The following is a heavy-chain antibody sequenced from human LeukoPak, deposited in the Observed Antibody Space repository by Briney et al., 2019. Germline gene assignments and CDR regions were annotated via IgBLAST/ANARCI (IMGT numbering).Heavy chain of an antibody. CDR3: ARVDPFDY. CDR2: ISNSGNTK. D-gene: IGHD3-9*01. CDR1: GFTFSNYE. J-gene: IGHJ4*02. Sequence: GGSLRLSCAASGFTFSNYEMNWIRQAPGKGLEWISYISNSGNTKYYADSVKGRFSISRDNANNSVYLQMNNLRAEDTAIYYCARVDPFDYWGQGTLVIVSS. V-gene: IGHV3-48*03.